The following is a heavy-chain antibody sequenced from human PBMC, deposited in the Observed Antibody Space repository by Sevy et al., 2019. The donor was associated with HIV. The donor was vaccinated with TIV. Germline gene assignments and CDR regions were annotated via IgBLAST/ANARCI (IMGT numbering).Heavy chain of an antibody. D-gene: IGHD1-26*01. CDR1: GFTFSSYA. Sequence: GGSLRLSCAASGFTFSSYAMHWVRQAPGKGLEWVAVISYDGSNKYYADSVKGRFTISRDNSKNTLYLQMNSLGAEDTAVYYCAREGVGATTDAFDIWGQGTMVTVSS. CDR2: ISYDGSNK. V-gene: IGHV3-30-3*01. J-gene: IGHJ3*02. CDR3: AREGVGATTDAFDI.